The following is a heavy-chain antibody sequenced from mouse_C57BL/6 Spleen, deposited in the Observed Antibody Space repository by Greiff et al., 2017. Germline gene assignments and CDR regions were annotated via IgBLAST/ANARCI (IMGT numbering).Heavy chain of an antibody. CDR1: GFTFSNYW. D-gene: IGHD2-3*01. CDR2: IRLKSDNYAT. CDR3: TDYDGYYHYAMDY. Sequence: EVQRVESGGGLVQPGGSMKLSCVASGFTFSNYWMNWVRQSPEKGLEWVAQIRLKSDNYATHYAESVKGRFTISRDESKSSVYLQMNNLRAEDTGIYYCTDYDGYYHYAMDYWGQGTSVTVSS. J-gene: IGHJ4*01. V-gene: IGHV6-3*01.